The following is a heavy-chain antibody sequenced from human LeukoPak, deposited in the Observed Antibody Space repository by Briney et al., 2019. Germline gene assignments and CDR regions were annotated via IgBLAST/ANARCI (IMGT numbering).Heavy chain of an antibody. CDR3: ARGSLLYCSITSCYLDY. CDR1: GGTFSSYA. CDR2: IIPIFGTA. J-gene: IGHJ4*02. Sequence: ASVKVSCKASGGTFSSYAISWVRQAPGQGLEWMGGIIPIFGTANYAQKFQGRVTITTDESTSTAYMELSSLRSEDTAVYYCARGSLLYCSITSCYLDYWGQGTLLTVSS. V-gene: IGHV1-69*05. D-gene: IGHD2-2*01.